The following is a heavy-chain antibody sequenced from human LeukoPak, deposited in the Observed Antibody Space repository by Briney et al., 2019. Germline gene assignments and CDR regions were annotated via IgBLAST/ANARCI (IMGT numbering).Heavy chain of an antibody. CDR2: IYHSGST. V-gene: IGHV4-38-2*02. J-gene: IGHJ3*02. CDR3: ARSFSGRKRNAFDI. D-gene: IGHD1-26*01. Sequence: SETLSLTCTVSGYSISSGYYWGWIRQPPGKGLEWSGSIYHSGSTYYNPFLKSRVTISVDTSKNQFSLKLSSVTAADTAVYYCARSFSGRKRNAFDIWGQGTMVTVSS. CDR1: GYSISSGYY.